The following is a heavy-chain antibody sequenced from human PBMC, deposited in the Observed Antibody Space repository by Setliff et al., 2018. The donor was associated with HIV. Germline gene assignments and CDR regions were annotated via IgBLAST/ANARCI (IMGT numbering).Heavy chain of an antibody. CDR3: ARVRWGSYIFWTFDI. Sequence: GASVKVSCKTSGGTLSNYVITWVRQAPGQGLEWMGGIIPIFGTANYAQKFQGRVTITTDESTSTAYMELSSLRSEDTAVYYCARVRWGSYIFWTFDIWGQGTMVTVSS. J-gene: IGHJ3*02. D-gene: IGHD1-26*01. V-gene: IGHV1-69*05. CDR2: IIPIFGTA. CDR1: GGTLSNYV.